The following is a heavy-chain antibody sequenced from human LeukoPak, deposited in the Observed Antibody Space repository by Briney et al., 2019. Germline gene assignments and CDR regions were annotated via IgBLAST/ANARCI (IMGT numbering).Heavy chain of an antibody. D-gene: IGHD3-16*01. J-gene: IGHJ4*02. CDR1: GYTFSDYR. CDR3: ARDSYGSDY. CDR2: IIPSGGGT. Sequence: ASVKVSCKASGYTFSDYRIHWVRQAPGQGLEWMGRIIPSGGGTTYAQKFQGRVTMTRDMSTNIVYMELSSLRSEDTALYYCARDSYGSDYWGQGTLVTVSS. V-gene: IGHV1-46*01.